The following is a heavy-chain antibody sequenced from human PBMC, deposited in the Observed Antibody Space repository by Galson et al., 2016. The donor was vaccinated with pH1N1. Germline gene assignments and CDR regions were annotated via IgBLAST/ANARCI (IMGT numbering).Heavy chain of an antibody. J-gene: IGHJ3*01. D-gene: IGHD1-14*01. CDR3: VRSTGYNKVNGPFDV. V-gene: IGHV1-69*13. Sequence: SVKVSCKASGGPLSSYATGWVRQAPGQGPEWMGGIMPIFGTTKYERKFQGRVTITADEMSGSAYMELSGLTSMDTAVYYCVRSTGYNKVNGPFDVWGQGTLVIVSS. CDR2: IMPIFGTT. CDR1: GGPLSSYA.